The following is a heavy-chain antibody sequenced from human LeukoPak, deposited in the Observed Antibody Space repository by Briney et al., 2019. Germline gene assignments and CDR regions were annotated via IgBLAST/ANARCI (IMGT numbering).Heavy chain of an antibody. V-gene: IGHV6-1*01. Sequence: SQTLSLTCAISGDSVSSNSAAWNWIRQSPSRGLEWLGRTYYRSKWYNDYAVSVKSRITINPDTSKNQFSLQLNSVTPEDTAVYYCARDTYCGDCYFVEDNWFDPWGQGTLVTVSS. CDR3: ARDTYCGDCYFVEDNWFDP. J-gene: IGHJ5*02. D-gene: IGHD2-21*01. CDR1: GDSVSSNSAA. CDR2: TYYRSKWYN.